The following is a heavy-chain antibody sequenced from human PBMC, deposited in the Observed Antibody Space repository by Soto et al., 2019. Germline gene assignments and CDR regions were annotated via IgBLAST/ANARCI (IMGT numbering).Heavy chain of an antibody. CDR2: ISGNSNYM. D-gene: IGHD3-10*01. CDR3: AREMIGSGSYDY. Sequence: PXGSLRLSCAASGFTFSSYSMNWVRQAPGKGLEWVSSISGNSNYMYYADSVKGRFTISRDNAKNSLYLQMNSLRAEDTAVYYCAREMIGSGSYDYWGQGILVTVS. CDR1: GFTFSSYS. V-gene: IGHV3-21*06. J-gene: IGHJ4*02.